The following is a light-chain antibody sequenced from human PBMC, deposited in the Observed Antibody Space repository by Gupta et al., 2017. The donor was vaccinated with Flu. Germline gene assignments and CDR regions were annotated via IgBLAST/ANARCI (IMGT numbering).Light chain of an antibody. CDR1: QSINNK. V-gene: IGKV1-5*03. CDR2: KAS. CDR3: QQYNVFPLN. J-gene: IGKJ4*01. Sequence: GDRVTITCRASQSINNKLAWYQYKPGKAPKVLIYKASTLEGGVPSRFSGSESETEFTLTISSLQPGDFATYYCQQYNVFPLNFGGGTKVEIK.